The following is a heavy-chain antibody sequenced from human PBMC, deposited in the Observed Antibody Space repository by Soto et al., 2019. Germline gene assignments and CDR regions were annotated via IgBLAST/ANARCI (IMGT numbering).Heavy chain of an antibody. CDR3: ARDRWIQLWLRWFEP. D-gene: IGHD5-18*01. V-gene: IGHV4-38-2*02. Sequence: SETLSLTCTVSGYSISSGYYWGWIRQPPGKGLEWIGSIYHSGSTYYNPSLKSRVTISVDTSKNQFSLKLSSVTAADTAVYYCARDRWIQLWLRWFEPWGQGTLVTVSS. CDR1: GYSISSGYY. J-gene: IGHJ5*02. CDR2: IYHSGST.